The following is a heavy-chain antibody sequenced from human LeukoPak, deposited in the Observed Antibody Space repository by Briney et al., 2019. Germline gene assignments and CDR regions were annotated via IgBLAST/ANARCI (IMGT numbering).Heavy chain of an antibody. CDR1: GFTFSSHA. V-gene: IGHV3-64*02. J-gene: IGHJ2*01. D-gene: IGHD1-26*01. CDR3: ARGREGAKTRYFDL. CDR2: ISDSGDRT. Sequence: PGGSLRLSCAASGFTFSSHAMHWVRQAPGKGLECVSTISDSGDRTHYAESVKGRFSVSRDNSKNTLYLQMDSLRPEDVAVYYCARGREGAKTRYFDLWGRGTLVAVSS.